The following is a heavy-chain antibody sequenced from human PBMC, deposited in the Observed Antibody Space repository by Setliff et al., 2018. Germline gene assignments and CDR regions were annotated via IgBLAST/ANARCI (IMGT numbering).Heavy chain of an antibody. V-gene: IGHV4-4*08. D-gene: IGHD1-1*01. Sequence: SETLSLTCTVSGGSISSDYWSWIRQPPGKGLEWIGYIYSSGSTKYNPSLKSRVTISVDTSKNQFSPKLNSVTAADTAIYYCARIRGPTGNCQEAFDIWSEGTMVTVSS. CDR2: IYSSGST. CDR1: GGSISSDY. J-gene: IGHJ3*02. CDR3: ARIRGPTGNCQEAFDI.